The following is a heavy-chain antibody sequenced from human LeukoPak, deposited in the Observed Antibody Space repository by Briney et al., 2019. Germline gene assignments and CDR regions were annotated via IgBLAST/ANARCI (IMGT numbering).Heavy chain of an antibody. CDR2: ISYDGSNK. CDR3: ARVGPNDYSNYPLDY. J-gene: IGHJ4*02. D-gene: IGHD4-11*01. Sequence: GGSLRLSCAASGFTFSSYAMNWVRQAPGKGLEWVALISYDGSNKNYADSVKGRFTISRDNSKSTLYLQMNSLRAEDTAVYYCARVGPNDYSNYPLDYWGQGTLVTVSS. V-gene: IGHV3-30-3*01. CDR1: GFTFSSYA.